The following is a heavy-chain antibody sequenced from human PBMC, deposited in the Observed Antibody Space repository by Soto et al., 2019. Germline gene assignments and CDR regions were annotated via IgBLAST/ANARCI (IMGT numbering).Heavy chain of an antibody. D-gene: IGHD3-22*01. J-gene: IGHJ3*02. Sequence: SETLSLTCTVSGGSISSGDYYWSWIRQPPGKGLEWIGYIYYSGSTYYNPSLKSRVTISVDTSKNQFSLKLSSVTAADTAVYYCVLGPFSGYYYGAFDIWGQGTMVT. V-gene: IGHV4-30-4*01. CDR3: VLGPFSGYYYGAFDI. CDR2: IYYSGST. CDR1: GGSISSGDYY.